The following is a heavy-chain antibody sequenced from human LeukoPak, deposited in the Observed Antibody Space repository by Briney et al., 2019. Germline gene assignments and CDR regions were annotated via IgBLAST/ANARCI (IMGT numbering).Heavy chain of an antibody. CDR2: IYHSGST. CDR1: GGSISSGGYY. D-gene: IGHD6-19*01. J-gene: IGHJ4*02. Sequence: SETLSLTCTVSGGSISSGGYYWSWIRQPPGKGLEWIGYIYHSGSTYYNPSLKSRVTISVDTSKNQFSLKLSSVTAADTAVYYCARVGWVAVAGTRYFDYWGQGTLVTVSS. V-gene: IGHV4-30-2*01. CDR3: ARVGWVAVAGTRYFDY.